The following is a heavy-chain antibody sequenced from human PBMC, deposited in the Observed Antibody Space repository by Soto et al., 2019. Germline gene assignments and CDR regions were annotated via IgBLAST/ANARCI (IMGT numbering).Heavy chain of an antibody. CDR1: GFTFSSYG. CDR2: IWYDGSNK. J-gene: IGHJ3*01. V-gene: IGHV3-33*01. CDR3: ARDGARGTGAFDL. Sequence: QVQLVESGGGVVQPGRSLRLSCAASGFTFSSYGMHWVRQAPGKGLEWVAVIWYDGSNKYYADSVKGRFTISRDNSKNTLYLQMNSLRAEDTAVYYCARDGARGTGAFDLWGQGTMVTVSS. D-gene: IGHD7-27*01.